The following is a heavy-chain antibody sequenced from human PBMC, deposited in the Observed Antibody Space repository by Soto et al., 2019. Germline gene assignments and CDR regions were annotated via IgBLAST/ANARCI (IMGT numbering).Heavy chain of an antibody. V-gene: IGHV1-46*03. CDR3: ARERNYYGSSKVGYFDY. CDR2: INPSGGSA. J-gene: IGHJ4*02. CDR1: GYTFTSYY. Sequence: ASVKVSCKASGYTFTSYYMHWVRQAPGQGLEWMGIINPSGGSASYAQKFQGRVTMTRDTSTSTVYMELSSLRSEDTAVYYCARERNYYGSSKVGYFDYWGQGTLVTVSS. D-gene: IGHD3-10*01.